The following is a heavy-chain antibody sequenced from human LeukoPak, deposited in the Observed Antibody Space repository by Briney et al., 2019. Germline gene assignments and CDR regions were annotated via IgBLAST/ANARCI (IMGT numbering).Heavy chain of an antibody. CDR2: IYYSGST. CDR3: AKGGQPVTN. CDR1: GDSISSYY. Sequence: PSETLSLTCTVSGDSISSYYWNWIRQPPGKGLEWIGYIYYSGSTNYNPSLKSRVTISIDTSKNQFSLKLSSVTAADTAVYYCAKGGQPVTNWGQGTLVTVST. J-gene: IGHJ4*02. V-gene: IGHV4-59*01. D-gene: IGHD6-13*01.